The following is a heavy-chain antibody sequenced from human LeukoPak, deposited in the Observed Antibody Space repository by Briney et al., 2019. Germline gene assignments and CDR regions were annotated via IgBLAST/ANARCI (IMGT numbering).Heavy chain of an antibody. D-gene: IGHD6-13*01. CDR3: ARDPGSSSFDL. V-gene: IGHV3-7*01. CDR2: INQDASVR. Sequence: GGSLRLSCAASGFSFSTYWMSWVRQTPEKGLEFVANINQDASVRNYMDSLKGRCTISRDNAKKSVYLEINSLRADNTAVYYCARDPGSSSFDLWGQGALVTVSS. J-gene: IGHJ4*02. CDR1: GFSFSTYW.